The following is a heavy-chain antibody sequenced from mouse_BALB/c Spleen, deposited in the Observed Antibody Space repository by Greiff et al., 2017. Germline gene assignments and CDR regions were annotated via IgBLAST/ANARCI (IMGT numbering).Heavy chain of an antibody. Sequence: EVMLVESGGDLVKPGGSLKLSCAASGFTFSSYGMSWVRQTPDKRLEWVATISSGGSYTYYPDSVKGRFTISRDNAKNTLYLQMSSLRSEDTAMYYCARHEWGDYWGQGTTLTVSS. CDR2: ISSGGSYT. D-gene: IGHD1-3*01. CDR1: GFTFSSYG. CDR3: ARHEWGDY. J-gene: IGHJ2*01. V-gene: IGHV5-6*01.